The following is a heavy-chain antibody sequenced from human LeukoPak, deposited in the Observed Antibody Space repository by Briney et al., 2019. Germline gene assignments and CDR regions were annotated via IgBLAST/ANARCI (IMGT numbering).Heavy chain of an antibody. D-gene: IGHD3-9*01. J-gene: IGHJ4*02. V-gene: IGHV4-39*01. CDR1: GGSISSSSYY. CDR2: IYYSGST. CDR3: GAREGYDIFLN. Sequence: PSETLSLTCTVSGGSISSSSYYWGWIRQPPGRGLEWIWSIYYSGSTYYNPSLQSRVTISVDTSKNQFSLKLSSVPAADTAVDYYGAREGYDIFLNWGQGTMVTVSS.